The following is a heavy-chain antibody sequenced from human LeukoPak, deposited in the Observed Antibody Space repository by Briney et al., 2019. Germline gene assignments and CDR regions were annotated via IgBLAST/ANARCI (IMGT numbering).Heavy chain of an antibody. CDR3: ARGRDPTYYMDV. J-gene: IGHJ6*03. CDR1: GFTFSSSG. V-gene: IGHV3-23*01. CDR2: ISASGDNT. Sequence: GGSLRLSCAASGFTFSSSGMSWVRQAPGKGLEWVSTISASGDNTYYADSVKGRFTISRDNSKNTLYLQMNSLRAEDTAVYYCARGRDPTYYMDVWGKGTTVTISS.